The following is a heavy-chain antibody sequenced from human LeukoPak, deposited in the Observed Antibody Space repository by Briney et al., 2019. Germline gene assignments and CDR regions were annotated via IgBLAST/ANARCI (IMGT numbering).Heavy chain of an antibody. CDR3: ARGGSLGY. CDR2: ISSSSSTI. D-gene: IGHD6-19*01. Sequence: GGSLRLSCAASGFTFSSYGMSWVRQAPGKGLEWVSYISSSSSTIYYADSVKGRFTISRDNAKNSLYLQMNSLRAEDTAVYYCARGGSLGYWGQGTLVTVSS. V-gene: IGHV3-48*01. CDR1: GFTFSSYG. J-gene: IGHJ4*02.